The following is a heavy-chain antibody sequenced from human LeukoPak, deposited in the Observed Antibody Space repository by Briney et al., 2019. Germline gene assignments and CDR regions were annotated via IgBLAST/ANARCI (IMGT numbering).Heavy chain of an antibody. CDR2: IDPSGGGT. J-gene: IGHJ4*02. CDR1: GYIFTSYY. V-gene: IGHV1-46*01. D-gene: IGHD3-22*01. CDR3: ARDGHRMYYYETGIYRFDF. Sequence: ASVKVSCKASGYIFTSYYIHWVRQAPGQGPEWMGKIDPSGGGTSYAQKFQDRVTMTTDTSTSTVYMELRGLRSDDTAVYYCARDGHRMYYYETGIYRFDFWGQGTLVTVSS.